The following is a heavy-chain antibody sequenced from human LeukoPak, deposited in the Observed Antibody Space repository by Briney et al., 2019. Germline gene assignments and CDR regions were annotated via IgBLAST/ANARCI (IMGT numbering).Heavy chain of an antibody. CDR2: IWFDGSNK. Sequence: GSLRLSCAASGFTFSSYGMHWVRQAPGKGLEWVALIWFDGSNKYYADSVKGRFTISRDNSKNTLYLQMNSLRAEDTAVYYCARGVGDSSGYYYYFDYWGQGTLVTVSS. CDR1: GFTFSSYG. J-gene: IGHJ4*02. CDR3: ARGVGDSSGYYYYFDY. D-gene: IGHD3-22*01. V-gene: IGHV3-33*01.